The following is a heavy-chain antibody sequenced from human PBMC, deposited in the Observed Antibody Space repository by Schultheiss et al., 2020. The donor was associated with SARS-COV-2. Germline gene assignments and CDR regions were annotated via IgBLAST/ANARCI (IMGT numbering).Heavy chain of an antibody. CDR3: ARDDYYDSSGVGDY. V-gene: IGHV1-2*02. J-gene: IGHJ4*02. CDR1: GYTFTGYY. Sequence: ASVKVSCKASGYTFTGYYIHWLRRAPGQGLEWMGWINPNSGNTGYAQKFQGRVTMTRDTSISTAYMELSRLRSDDTAVYYCARDDYYDSSGVGDYWGQGTLVTVSS. D-gene: IGHD3-22*01. CDR2: INPNSGNT.